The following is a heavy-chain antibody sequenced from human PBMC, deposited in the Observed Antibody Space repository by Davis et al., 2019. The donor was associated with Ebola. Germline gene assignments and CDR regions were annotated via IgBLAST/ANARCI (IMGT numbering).Heavy chain of an antibody. V-gene: IGHV3-33*01. Sequence: GESLKISCAASGFTFNNYGMHWVRQAPGKGLEWVAVIYYDEMNKYYSDSVKGRFTISRDNSKNTLYLQMNSLRVEDTAVYYCARHGYSGHDYRAYFYGMDVWGQGTTVTVSS. J-gene: IGHJ6*02. CDR3: ARHGYSGHDYRAYFYGMDV. D-gene: IGHD5-12*01. CDR1: GFTFNNYG. CDR2: IYYDEMNK.